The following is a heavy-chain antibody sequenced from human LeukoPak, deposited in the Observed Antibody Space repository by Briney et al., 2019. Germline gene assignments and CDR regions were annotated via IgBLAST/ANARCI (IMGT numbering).Heavy chain of an antibody. CDR2: IIPSFGTA. J-gene: IGHJ5*02. Sequence: SVKVSCKASGGTFSSYAISWVRRAPGQGLEWVGGIIPSFGTANYAQKFQGRVTITTDESTSTAYMELSSLRSEDTAVYYCARAVVIAAAGTGGFDPWGQGTLVTVSS. V-gene: IGHV1-69*05. CDR3: ARAVVIAAAGTGGFDP. CDR1: GGTFSSYA. D-gene: IGHD6-13*01.